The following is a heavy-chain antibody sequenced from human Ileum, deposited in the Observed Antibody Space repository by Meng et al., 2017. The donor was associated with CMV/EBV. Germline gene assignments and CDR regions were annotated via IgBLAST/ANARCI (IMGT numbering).Heavy chain of an antibody. J-gene: IGHJ6*02. CDR1: GFNFRKYA. CDR3: TKARLEYGSNVYVGGMDV. CDR2: IWYDGSNK. V-gene: IGHV3-33*07. D-gene: IGHD4-23*01. Sequence: GGSLRLSCAGVGFNFRKYAMYWVRQAPGKGLEWVAVIWYDGSNKYYAESVKGRFTISRDSPKNTMYLQMSSLRADDTAVYYCTKARLEYGSNVYVGGMDVWGQGTTVTVSS.